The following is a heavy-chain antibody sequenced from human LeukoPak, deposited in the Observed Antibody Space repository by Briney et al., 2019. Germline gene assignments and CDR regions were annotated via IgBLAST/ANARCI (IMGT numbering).Heavy chain of an antibody. CDR2: ISWNSGSI. Sequence: GGSLRLSCAASGFTFDDYAMHWVRHAPGKGLEWVSGISWNSGSIVYADSVKGRFTISRDNAKNSLYLQMNSLRAEDMALYYCARTKMATTNWFDPWGQGTLVTVSS. CDR3: ARTKMATTNWFDP. V-gene: IGHV3-9*03. J-gene: IGHJ5*02. CDR1: GFTFDDYA. D-gene: IGHD5-24*01.